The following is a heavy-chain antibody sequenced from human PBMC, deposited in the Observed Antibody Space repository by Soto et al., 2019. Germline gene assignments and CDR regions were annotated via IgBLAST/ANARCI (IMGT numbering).Heavy chain of an antibody. Sequence: PGGSLRLSCAASGFSFSIYAMHWVRQAPGKGLEWVAVISYDARSKYYADSVRGRFTISRDTSKNTLYLQMSSLRVEDTAVYYCARDDVVGAPRIPLRGMDVWGQGTTVTVSS. V-gene: IGHV3-30*04. CDR3: ARDDVVGAPRIPLRGMDV. D-gene: IGHD1-26*01. J-gene: IGHJ6*02. CDR1: GFSFSIYA. CDR2: ISYDARSK.